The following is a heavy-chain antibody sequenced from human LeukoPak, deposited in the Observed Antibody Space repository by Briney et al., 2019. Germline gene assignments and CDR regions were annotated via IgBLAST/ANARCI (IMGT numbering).Heavy chain of an antibody. CDR1: GFTFSSYG. V-gene: IGHV3-30*19. D-gene: IGHD2-21*01. CDR2: IWYDGSNK. Sequence: GGSLRLSCAASGFTFSSYGMHWVRQAPGKGLEWVAVIWYDGSNKYYADSVKGRFTISRDNSKNTLYLQMNSLRAEDTAVYYCARDLLGGDPWAVFDYWGQGTLVTVSS. CDR3: ARDLLGGDPWAVFDY. J-gene: IGHJ4*02.